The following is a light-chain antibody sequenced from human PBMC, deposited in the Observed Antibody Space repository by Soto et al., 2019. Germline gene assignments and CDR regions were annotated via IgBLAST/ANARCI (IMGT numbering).Light chain of an antibody. CDR3: HQRQSWPRT. V-gene: IGKV3D-15*01. CDR1: QSVSSN. CDR2: GAF. Sequence: EIVMTQSPGTLSVSPGERATLSCRASQSVSSNLAWYQHKPGQAPRLLIYGAFTRATGIPARFSGSGSGTDFTLTISNVEPEDFAVYYCHQRQSWPRTFGQGTKVDIK. J-gene: IGKJ1*01.